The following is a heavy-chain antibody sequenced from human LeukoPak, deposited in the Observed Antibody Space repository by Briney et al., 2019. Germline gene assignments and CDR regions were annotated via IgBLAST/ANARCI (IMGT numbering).Heavy chain of an antibody. CDR1: GFTFSSYG. J-gene: IGHJ6*04. V-gene: IGHV3-33*01. CDR2: IWYDGSNK. D-gene: IGHD2-15*01. Sequence: GGSLRLPCAASGFTFSSYGMHWVRQAPGKGLEWVAVIWYDGSNKYYADSVKGRFTISRDNSKNTLYLQMNSLRAEDTAVYYCARGCSGGSCYSYYYGMDVWGKGTTVTVSS. CDR3: ARGCSGGSCYSYYYGMDV.